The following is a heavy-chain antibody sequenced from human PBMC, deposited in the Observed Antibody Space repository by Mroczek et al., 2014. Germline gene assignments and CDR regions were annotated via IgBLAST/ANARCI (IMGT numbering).Heavy chain of an antibody. CDR2: IYTSGST. D-gene: IGHD3-3*01. Sequence: QVQLQESGPGLVKPSQTLSLTCTVSGGSISSGSYYWSWIRQPAGKGLEWIGRIYTSGSTNYNPSLKSRVTMSVDTSKNQFSLKLSSVTAADTAVYYCARGSREWLLWACAFDIWGQGTMVTVSS. J-gene: IGHJ3*02. V-gene: IGHV4-61*02. CDR1: GGSISSGSYY. CDR3: ARGSREWLLWACAFDI.